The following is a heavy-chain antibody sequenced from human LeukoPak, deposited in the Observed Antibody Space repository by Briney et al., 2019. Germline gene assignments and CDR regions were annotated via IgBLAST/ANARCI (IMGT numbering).Heavy chain of an antibody. CDR2: IYYTGST. Sequence: SETLSLTCTVSGGSISSYHWSWIRQPPGKGLEWIGYIYYTGSTNYNPSLKSRVTISIDTSKNQFSLKLSSVTAADTAMYYCARATDASSGYFWFDPWGQGTLVTVSS. CDR3: ARATDASSGYFWFDP. D-gene: IGHD3-22*01. CDR1: GGSISSYH. V-gene: IGHV4-59*01. J-gene: IGHJ5*02.